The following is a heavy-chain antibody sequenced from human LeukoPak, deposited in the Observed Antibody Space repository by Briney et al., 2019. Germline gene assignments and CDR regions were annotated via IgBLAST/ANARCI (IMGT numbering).Heavy chain of an antibody. CDR2: INAGNGNT. D-gene: IGHD5-18*01. V-gene: IGHV1-3*01. CDR3: ARDSRVQLWLQTGYYYGMDV. J-gene: IGHJ6*02. CDR1: GYTFTSYA. Sequence: GASVKVSCKASGYTFTSYAMHWVRQAPGQRLEWMGWINAGNGNTKYSQKFQGRVTITRDTSASTAYMELSSLRSEDTAVYYCARDSRVQLWLQTGYYYGMDVWGQGTTVTVSS.